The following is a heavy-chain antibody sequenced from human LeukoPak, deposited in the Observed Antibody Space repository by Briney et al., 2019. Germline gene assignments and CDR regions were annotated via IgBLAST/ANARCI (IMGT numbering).Heavy chain of an antibody. CDR2: IIPIFGTA. J-gene: IGHJ5*02. CDR1: GYTFTTYG. CDR3: ARDYRDYGDYRS. V-gene: IGHV1-69*05. Sequence: ASVKVSCKTSGYTFTTYGISWVRQAPGQGLEWMGRIIPIFGTANYAQKFQGRVTITTNESTSTAYMELSSLRSEDTAVYYCARDYRDYGDYRSWGQGTLVTVSS. D-gene: IGHD4-17*01.